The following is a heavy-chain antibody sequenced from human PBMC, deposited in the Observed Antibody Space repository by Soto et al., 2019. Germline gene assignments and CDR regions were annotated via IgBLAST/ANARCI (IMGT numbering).Heavy chain of an antibody. D-gene: IGHD3-10*01. J-gene: IGHJ6*02. CDR2: SYASGNV. Sequence: EVQLVESGGGLVQPGRSLRLSCAASGFSLRDSAMHWVRQVQGGGLEWVSGSYASGNVGYADSVMGRFTISRDVAKRSLYLQMNSLTTEDTASYYCVKDILAGGADVWGQGTTVPVSS. CDR3: VKDILAGGADV. CDR1: GFSLRDSA. V-gene: IGHV3-9*01.